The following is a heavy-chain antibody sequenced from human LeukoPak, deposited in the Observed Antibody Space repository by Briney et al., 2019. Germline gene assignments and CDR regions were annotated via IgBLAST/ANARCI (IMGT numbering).Heavy chain of an antibody. D-gene: IGHD3-10*01. CDR2: ISGTSSTI. J-gene: IGHJ4*02. V-gene: IGHV3-48*01. Sequence: PGGSLRLSCVASGFTFRSYSLNWVCQAPGKGLEWISYISGTSSTIYYTDSVKGRFTISRDNGKNSLYLQMNSLEVEDTAMYYCARDGTGGVNYFGAGSYDSWGQGTLVVVSS. CDR3: ARDGTGGVNYFGAGSYDS. CDR1: GFTFRSYS.